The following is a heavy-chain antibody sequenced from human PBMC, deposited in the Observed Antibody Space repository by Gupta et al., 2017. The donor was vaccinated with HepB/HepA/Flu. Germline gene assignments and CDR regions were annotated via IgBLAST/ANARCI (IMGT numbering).Heavy chain of an antibody. J-gene: IGHJ6*03. CDR2: ISGGGDMT. CDR1: GFPFSSYV. V-gene: IGHV3-23*01. D-gene: IGHD7-27*01. Sequence: EVQLLESGGGLVQPGGSLRLSCAASGFPFSSYVMNWVRQAQGKGPEGVSAISGGGDMTYYADSVKGRFSISRDNPKNTLYLQMNSLRADDTAVYYCAKPYTGDYMDVWGKGTTVTVSS. CDR3: AKPYTGDYMDV.